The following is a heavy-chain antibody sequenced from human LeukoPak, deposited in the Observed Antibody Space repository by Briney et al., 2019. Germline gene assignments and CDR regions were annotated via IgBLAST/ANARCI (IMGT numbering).Heavy chain of an antibody. CDR2: IYYSGST. CDR1: GGSISSSSYD. V-gene: IGHV4-39*01. CDR3: ARHAPAAAGICDY. D-gene: IGHD6-13*01. J-gene: IGHJ4*02. Sequence: PSETLSLTCTVSGGSISSSSYDWRWIRQPPGKGLEWIGSIYYSGSTYYNPSLKSRVTISVDTSKNQFSLKLSSVTAADTAVYYCARHAPAAAGICDYWGQGTLVTVSS.